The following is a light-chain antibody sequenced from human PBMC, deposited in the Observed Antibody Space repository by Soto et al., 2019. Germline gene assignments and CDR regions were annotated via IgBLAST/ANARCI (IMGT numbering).Light chain of an antibody. V-gene: IGKV3D-20*01. J-gene: IGKJ5*01. CDR2: DAS. CDR3: QQYGNSPIT. CDR1: QSVSSSH. Sequence: DIVLTQSPATLSLSPGERATLSCGASQSVSSSHLAWYQQKAGLAPRLLIYDASSRASDIPDRFSGSGSGTDFTLTISRLEPEDFAVYYCQQYGNSPITFGQGTRLEI.